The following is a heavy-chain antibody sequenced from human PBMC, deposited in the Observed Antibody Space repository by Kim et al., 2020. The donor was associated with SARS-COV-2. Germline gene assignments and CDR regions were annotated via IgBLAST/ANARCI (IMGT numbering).Heavy chain of an antibody. J-gene: IGHJ6*02. D-gene: IGHD2-15*01. CDR3: AKDVDTVVTTLYRDG. Sequence: KGRFHISRDDAKNTLYLQMNSMKAEDTAVYYCAKDVDTVVTTLYRDGWGQGTTVTVSS. V-gene: IGHV3-23*01.